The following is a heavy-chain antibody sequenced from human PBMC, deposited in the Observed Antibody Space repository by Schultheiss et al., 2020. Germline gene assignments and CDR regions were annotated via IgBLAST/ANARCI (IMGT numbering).Heavy chain of an antibody. V-gene: IGHV4-59*01. J-gene: IGHJ4*02. CDR2: IYYSGST. CDR1: GGSISSYY. Sequence: GSLRLSCTVSGGSISSYYWSWIRQPPGKGLEWIGYIYYSGSTNYNPSLKSRVTISVDTSKNQFSLKLSSVTAADTAVYYCARWRYSYGYIAYWGQGTLVTGSS. D-gene: IGHD5-18*01. CDR3: ARWRYSYGYIAY.